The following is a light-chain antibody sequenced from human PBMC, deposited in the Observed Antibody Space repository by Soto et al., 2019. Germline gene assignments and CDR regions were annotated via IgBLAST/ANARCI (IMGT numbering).Light chain of an antibody. J-gene: IGKJ1*01. CDR1: QAVNPR. CDR3: HQRQSWPRT. V-gene: IGKV3-11*01. Sequence: MASQAVNPRLAWDAHKPGQAPRLLIYLASNRAAGVRARFSGSGSGTDFTLTISDVEPEDFAVYYCHQRQSWPRTFGQVTKVDI. CDR2: LAS.